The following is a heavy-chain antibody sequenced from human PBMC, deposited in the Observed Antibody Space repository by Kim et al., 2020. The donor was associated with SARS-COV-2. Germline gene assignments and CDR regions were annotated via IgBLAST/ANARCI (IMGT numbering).Heavy chain of an antibody. V-gene: IGHV4-39*01. D-gene: IGHD1-26*01. CDR3: AGSYGSSFY. CDR1: GGSISATDHY. J-gene: IGHJ4*02. CDR2: IYHSGSA. Sequence: SETLSLTCTVSGGSISATDHYWHWIRQSPGRGLEWIAYIYHSGSASYNPSLKSRVTIFVDTSTSRFSLKVTSVTAADTAVYFCAGSYGSSFYWGQGNLIT.